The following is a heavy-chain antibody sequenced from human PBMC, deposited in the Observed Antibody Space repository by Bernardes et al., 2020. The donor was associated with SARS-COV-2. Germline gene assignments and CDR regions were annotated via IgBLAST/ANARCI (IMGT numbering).Heavy chain of an antibody. D-gene: IGHD2-2*01. J-gene: IGHJ4*02. V-gene: IGHV4-34*01. CDR1: GGSFSGYY. Sequence: SETLSLTRAVYGGSFSGYYWSWVRQPPGKGLEWIGEIDHRGITAYNPSLKSRVAISVDTSKNQFSLTLTSVTAADTAVYYCARGVGYCSSTSCDYWGQGTLVTVSS. CDR2: IDHRGIT. CDR3: ARGVGYCSSTSCDY.